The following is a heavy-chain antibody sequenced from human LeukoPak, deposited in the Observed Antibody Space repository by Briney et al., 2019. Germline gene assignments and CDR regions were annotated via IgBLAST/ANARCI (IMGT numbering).Heavy chain of an antibody. CDR2: IIPIFGTA. CDR1: GGTFNCYA. CDR3: ARAPYCGGDCYSRYFDY. Sequence: SVKVSCKASGGTFNCYAISWVRQAPGQGLEWMGGIIPIFGTANYAQKFQGRVTITADESTSTAYMELSSLRSEDTAVYYCARAPYCGGDCYSRYFDYWGQGTLVTVSS. J-gene: IGHJ4*02. D-gene: IGHD2-21*02. V-gene: IGHV1-69*13.